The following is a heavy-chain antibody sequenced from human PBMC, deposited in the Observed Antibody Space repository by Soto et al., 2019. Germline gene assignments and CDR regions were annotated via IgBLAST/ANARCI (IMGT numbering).Heavy chain of an antibody. CDR2: ISGSGGST. V-gene: IGHV3-23*01. CDR1: GFTFSSYA. J-gene: IGHJ4*02. D-gene: IGHD3-10*01. Sequence: VGSVRLSSAASGFTFSSYAMSWVRQAPGKGLEWVSAISGSGGSTYYADSVKGRFTISRDNSKNTLYLQMNSLRAEDTAVYYCAKDPDKYYYGSGSPLDYWGQGTLVTVSS. CDR3: AKDPDKYYYGSGSPLDY.